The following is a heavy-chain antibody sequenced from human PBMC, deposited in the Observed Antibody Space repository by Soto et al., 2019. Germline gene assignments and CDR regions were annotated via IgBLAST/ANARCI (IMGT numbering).Heavy chain of an antibody. CDR1: GYTFTSYD. V-gene: IGHV1-8*01. CDR2: MNPNSGNT. CDR3: ARGGSYDYIWGGYRYWGVGPSNWFDP. J-gene: IGHJ5*02. Sequence: ASVKVSCKASGYTFTSYDINWVRQATGQGLEWMGWMNPNSGNTGYAQKFQGRVTMTRNTSISTAYMELSSLRSEDTAVYYCARGGSYDYIWGGYRYWGVGPSNWFDPWGQGTLVTVSS. D-gene: IGHD3-16*02.